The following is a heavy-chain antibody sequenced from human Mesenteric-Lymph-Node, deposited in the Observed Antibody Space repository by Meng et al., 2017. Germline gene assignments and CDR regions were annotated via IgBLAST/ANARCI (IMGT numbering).Heavy chain of an antibody. CDR1: GYTFTGYY. J-gene: IGHJ1*01. D-gene: IGHD3-3*01. V-gene: IGHV1-2*06. CDR2: INPNSGGT. CDR3: AREGKAWSGPAFPHFQH. Sequence: QGQLVQSGAGGKKPGASVKASCKASGYTFTGYYMHWVRQAPGQGLEWMGRINPNSGGTNYAQKFQGRVTMTRDTSISTAYMELSRLRSDDTAVYYCAREGKAWSGPAFPHFQHWGQGTLVTVSS.